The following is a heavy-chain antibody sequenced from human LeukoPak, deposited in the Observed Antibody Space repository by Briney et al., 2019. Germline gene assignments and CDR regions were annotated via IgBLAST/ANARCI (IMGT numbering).Heavy chain of an antibody. CDR3: ARHGSFAQFGN. CDR2: ISYSGST. Sequence: PSETLSLTCTVSGGSISSSYWSWIRQPPGKGLEWIGYISYSGSTNYNPSLKSRVTTSVDTSKNQFSLKLSSVTAADTAVYYCARHGSFAQFGNWGQGALVTVSS. J-gene: IGHJ4*02. CDR1: GGSISSSY. V-gene: IGHV4-59*08.